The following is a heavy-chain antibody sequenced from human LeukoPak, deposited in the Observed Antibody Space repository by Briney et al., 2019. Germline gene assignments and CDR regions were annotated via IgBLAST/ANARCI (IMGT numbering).Heavy chain of an antibody. J-gene: IGHJ4*02. CDR3: ARSISYDFWSGSYYFDY. V-gene: IGHV5-51*01. D-gene: IGHD3-3*01. CDR2: IYPGDSDT. CDR1: GYSFTSYW. Sequence: GESLKISCKGSGYSFTSYWIGWVRQMPGKGLEWMGIIYPGDSDTRYSPSFQGQVTISADKSISTAYLQWSSLKASDTAMYYCARSISYDFWSGSYYFDYWGQGTLVIVSS.